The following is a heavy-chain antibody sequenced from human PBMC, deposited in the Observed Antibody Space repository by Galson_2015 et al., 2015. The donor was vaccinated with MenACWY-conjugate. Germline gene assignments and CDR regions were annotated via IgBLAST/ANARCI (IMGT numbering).Heavy chain of an antibody. CDR1: GYSFTNYW. J-gene: IGHJ6*02. CDR3: ASHPPGGRGMGV. V-gene: IGHV5-51*01. Sequence: QSGAEVKKPGESLKISCKGSGYSFTNYWIGWVRQMPGRGLEWMGLIDPHNSNTRYSPSFQGQVTISADESISTAFLQWSSLKASDTAMYYCASHPPGGRGMGVWGRGTTVTVSS. CDR2: IDPHNSNT. D-gene: IGHD1-26*01.